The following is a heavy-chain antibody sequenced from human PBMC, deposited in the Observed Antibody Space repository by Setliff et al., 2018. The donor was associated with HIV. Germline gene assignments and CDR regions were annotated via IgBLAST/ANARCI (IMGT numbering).Heavy chain of an antibody. CDR2: IYYSGTS. CDR3: ARGGAHNHGHDYFDY. V-gene: IGHV4-39*07. CDR1: GGSISSLSYY. Sequence: PSETLSLTCDVSGGSISSLSYYWGWIRQSPGKGLEWIGSIYYSGTSYYNPSLKSRVTISIDTSKNQFSLKLTAVTAADTAIYYCARGGAHNHGHDYFDYWGQGTLVTVSS. D-gene: IGHD1-1*01. J-gene: IGHJ4*02.